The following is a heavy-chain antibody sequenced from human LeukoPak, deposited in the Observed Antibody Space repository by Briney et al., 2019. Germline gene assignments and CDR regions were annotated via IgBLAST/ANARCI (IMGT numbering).Heavy chain of an antibody. J-gene: IGHJ4*02. CDR1: GFTFSNYW. CDR3: ARDTSYYDFWTSYST. CDR2: IKQDGSEK. V-gene: IGHV3-7*01. D-gene: IGHD3-3*01. Sequence: GGSLRLSCAASGFTFSNYWMSWVRQAPGKGLEWVAHIKQDGSEKYYVDSVKGRFTISRDNAKNSLYLQMNSLRAEDTAVYYCARDTSYYDFWTSYSTWGQGNLVTVSS.